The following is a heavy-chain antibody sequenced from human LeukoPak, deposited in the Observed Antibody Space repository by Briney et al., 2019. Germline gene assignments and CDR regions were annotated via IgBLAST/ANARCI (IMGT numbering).Heavy chain of an antibody. CDR3: ARDLIRFDS. J-gene: IGHJ4*02. D-gene: IGHD2-21*01. V-gene: IGHV4-4*07. Sequence: PSETLSLTCSVSGGSISSYYWSWIRQPAGKGLEWIGRVYTSGSANYNPSLESRVTISVDTSKNQFSLKLTSVTAADTAVYYCARDLIRFDSWGQGTLVTVSS. CDR1: GGSISSYY. CDR2: VYTSGSA.